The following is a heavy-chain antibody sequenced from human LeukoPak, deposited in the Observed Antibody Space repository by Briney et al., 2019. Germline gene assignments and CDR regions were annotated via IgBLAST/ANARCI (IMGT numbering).Heavy chain of an antibody. CDR1: GFTFSDAW. V-gene: IGHV3-15*01. J-gene: IGHJ4*02. CDR3: TADGSTTLSNTFDY. Sequence: PGGSLRLSCAASGFTFSDAWMNWVRLAPGKGLEWVGRIKSRNRGETVDYAAPVKGRFTISRDDSKTTVYLQMNSLKTEDTAIYYCTADGSTTLSNTFDYWGQGTLVTVST. CDR2: IKSRNRGETV. D-gene: IGHD1-26*01.